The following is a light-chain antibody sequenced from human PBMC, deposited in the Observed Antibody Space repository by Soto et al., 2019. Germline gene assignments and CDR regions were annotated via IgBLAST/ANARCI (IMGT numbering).Light chain of an antibody. V-gene: IGKV3-15*01. Sequence: EILLTQSPATLSVSPGDRVTLSCRASQSVDINSAWYQQKAGQAPRILVYGASTKATDMPGRFSGRGSGTEFTLTINNLQSEDFAVYYCQQYRYWPRTFGQGTKVDIK. J-gene: IGKJ1*01. CDR2: GAS. CDR3: QQYRYWPRT. CDR1: QSVDIN.